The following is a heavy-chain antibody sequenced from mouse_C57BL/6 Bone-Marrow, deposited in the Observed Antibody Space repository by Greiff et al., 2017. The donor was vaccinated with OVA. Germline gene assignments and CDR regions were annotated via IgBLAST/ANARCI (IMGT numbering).Heavy chain of an antibody. CDR3: ARQIYYYGSSPYYYAMDY. CDR1: GFTFSSST. Sequence: EVQGVESGGGLVKPGGSLKLSCAASGFTFSSSTMSWVRQTPEKRLEWVATISGGGGNTYYPDSVKGRFTISRDNAKNTLYLQMSSRRSEDTALYYCARQIYYYGSSPYYYAMDYWGQGTSVTVSS. CDR2: ISGGGGNT. V-gene: IGHV5-9*01. D-gene: IGHD1-1*01. J-gene: IGHJ4*01.